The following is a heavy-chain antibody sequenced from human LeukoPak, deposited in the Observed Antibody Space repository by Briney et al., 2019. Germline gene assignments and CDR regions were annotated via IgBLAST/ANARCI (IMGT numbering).Heavy chain of an antibody. CDR3: AGGIAAAHAIDY. Sequence: PSETLSLTCTVSGGSISSGSYYWSWIRQPPGKGLEWIGYIYYSGSTNYNPSLKSRFTISVDTSKNQFSLKLSSVTAADTAVYYCAGGIAAAHAIDYWGQGTLVTVSS. D-gene: IGHD6-13*01. J-gene: IGHJ4*02. CDR1: GGSISSGSYY. V-gene: IGHV4-61*01. CDR2: IYYSGST.